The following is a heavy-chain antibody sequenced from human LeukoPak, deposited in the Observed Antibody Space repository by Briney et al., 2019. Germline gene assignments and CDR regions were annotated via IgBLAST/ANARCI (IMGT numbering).Heavy chain of an antibody. CDR1: GFAFSSYA. Sequence: GGSLRLSCAASGFAFSSYAMNWVRQAPGKGLEWVSAMSYSGSSTYYADSVKGRFTISRDNSKNTLYLQMNSLRAEDTAVYYCAKDRSSSFSGFLEYWGQGTLVTVSS. V-gene: IGHV3-23*01. CDR3: AKDRSSSFSGFLEY. D-gene: IGHD6-6*01. CDR2: MSYSGSST. J-gene: IGHJ4*02.